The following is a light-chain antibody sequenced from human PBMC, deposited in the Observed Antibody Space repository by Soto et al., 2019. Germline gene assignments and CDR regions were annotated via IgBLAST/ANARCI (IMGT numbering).Light chain of an antibody. CDR1: SSDVGGYNY. V-gene: IGLV2-14*01. CDR3: GSFTSGSTYV. CDR2: GVS. Sequence: QSVLTQPASVSGSPGQSITIPCTGTSSDVGGYNYVSWYQHHPGKAPKLMIYGVSNRPSGISNRFSGSKSGSTASPTISGLQAEDEADYYCGSFTSGSTYVFGTGTKVTVL. J-gene: IGLJ1*01.